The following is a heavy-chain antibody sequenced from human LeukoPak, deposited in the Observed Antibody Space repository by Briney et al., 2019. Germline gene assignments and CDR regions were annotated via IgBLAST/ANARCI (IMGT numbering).Heavy chain of an antibody. CDR3: ARHPLVVAATNYYYYGMDV. V-gene: IGHV4-39*01. J-gene: IGHJ6*02. D-gene: IGHD2-15*01. CDR2: IYYSGST. Sequence: SETLSLTCTVSVGSITSSSYYWGWIRQPPGKGLEWIGRIYYSGSTYYNPSLKSRVTISVDTSKNQFSLKLSSVTAADTAVYYCARHPLVVAATNYYYYGMDVWGQGTTVTVSS. CDR1: VGSITSSSYY.